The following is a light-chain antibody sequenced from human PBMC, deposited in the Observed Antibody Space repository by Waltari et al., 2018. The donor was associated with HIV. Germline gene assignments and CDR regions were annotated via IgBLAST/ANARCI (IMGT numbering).Light chain of an antibody. CDR2: AAS. CDR1: QSISSY. V-gene: IGKV1-39*01. CDR3: QQSYSTLPYS. J-gene: IGKJ2*03. Sequence: DIQMTQSPSSLSASVGDRVTITCRASQSISSYLNWYQQKPGKAPKLLIYAASSLQSGVPSRFSGSGSGTDFTLTISSLQPEDFATYYCQQSYSTLPYSFGQGIKLEIK.